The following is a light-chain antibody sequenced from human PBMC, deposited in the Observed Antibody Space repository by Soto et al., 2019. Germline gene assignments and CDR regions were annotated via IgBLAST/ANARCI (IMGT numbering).Light chain of an antibody. CDR2: GAS. V-gene: IGKV3-15*01. CDR3: QQYNNWPPPIT. Sequence: EIVMTQSPATLSVSPGERATLSCRASQSVSSNLAWYQQKPGQAPRLLIYGASTRATGIPARFSGSGSGTEFTLTISSLQSEEFAVYYCQQYNNWPPPITFGQGTRLEIK. CDR1: QSVSSN. J-gene: IGKJ5*01.